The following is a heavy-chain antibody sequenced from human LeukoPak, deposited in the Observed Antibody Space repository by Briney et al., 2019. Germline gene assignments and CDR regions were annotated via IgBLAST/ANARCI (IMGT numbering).Heavy chain of an antibody. J-gene: IGHJ4*02. Sequence: GGSLRLSCAASGFTFSSYSMNWVRQAPGKGLEWVSSISSSISYIYYADSAKGRFTISRDNAKNSLYLQMNSLRAEDTAVYYCARDPFPRYYDFWSGYPDYWGQGTLVTVSS. CDR3: ARDPFPRYYDFWSGYPDY. V-gene: IGHV3-21*01. CDR1: GFTFSSYS. D-gene: IGHD3-3*01. CDR2: ISSSISYI.